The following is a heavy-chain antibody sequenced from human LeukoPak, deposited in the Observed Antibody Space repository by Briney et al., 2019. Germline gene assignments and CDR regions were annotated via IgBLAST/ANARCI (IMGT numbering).Heavy chain of an antibody. D-gene: IGHD6-13*01. V-gene: IGHV4-59*08. Sequence: SETLSLTCTVSGGSISSYYWGWIRQPPGKGLEWIGYIYYSGSTNYNPSLKSRVTISVDTSKNQFSLKLSSVTAADTAVYYCARRVIAAAAEGYFDYWGQGTLVTVSS. CDR3: ARRVIAAAAEGYFDY. CDR2: IYYSGST. J-gene: IGHJ4*02. CDR1: GGSISSYY.